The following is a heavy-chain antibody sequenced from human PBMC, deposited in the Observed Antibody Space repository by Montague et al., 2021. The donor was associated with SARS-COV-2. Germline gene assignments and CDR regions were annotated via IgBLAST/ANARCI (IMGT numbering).Heavy chain of an antibody. CDR3: ARGHIFGRGAGGFEH. CDR2: IHYNGYT. CDR1: GGLSNTDPSNSDF. V-gene: IGHV4-61*03. Sequence: SETLSLTCTVSGGLSNTDPSNSDFWSWIRQTPGKELEWIGWIHYNGYTNYNPSLKSRVTISIDTSKRYFSLRLNFLTATDTAVYYCARGHIFGRGAGGFEHWGQGTLVTVAS. J-gene: IGHJ4*02. D-gene: IGHD3-10*01.